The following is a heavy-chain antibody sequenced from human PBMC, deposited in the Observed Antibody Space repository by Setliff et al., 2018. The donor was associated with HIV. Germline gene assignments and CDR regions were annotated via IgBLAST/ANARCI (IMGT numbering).Heavy chain of an antibody. V-gene: IGHV3-21*01. CDR3: AAVFTGEPGRSLDY. J-gene: IGHJ4*02. Sequence: NPGGSLRLSCTVSGFTFISSTMNWVRQAPGKGLEWVASISSSGSYIHYADSLKGRFTISRDNAKNSQYLLMSDLRAEDTAVYYCAAVFTGEPGRSLDYWGQGTPVT. CDR2: ISSSGSYI. CDR1: GFTFISST. D-gene: IGHD1-26*01.